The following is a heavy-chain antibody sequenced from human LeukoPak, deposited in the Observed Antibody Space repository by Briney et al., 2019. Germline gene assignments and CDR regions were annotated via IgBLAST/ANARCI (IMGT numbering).Heavy chain of an antibody. CDR1: GGSFSGYY. J-gene: IGHJ4*02. CDR3: ARQPADYDSSGYYPY. D-gene: IGHD3-22*01. CDR2: INHSGST. Sequence: SETLSLTCAVYGGSFSGYYWNWIRQPPGRGLEWIGEINHSGSTNYNPSLKSRVTVSLDTSKNQFSLKLSSVTAADTAVYYCARQPADYDSSGYYPYWGQGTLVSVSS. V-gene: IGHV4-34*01.